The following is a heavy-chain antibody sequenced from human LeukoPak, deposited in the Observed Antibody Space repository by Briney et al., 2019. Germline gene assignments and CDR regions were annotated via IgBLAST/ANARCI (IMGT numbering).Heavy chain of an antibody. V-gene: IGHV3-48*02. CDR1: GFTFSSFG. D-gene: IGHD5-12*01. CDR2: ISSTSSTI. Sequence: GGSLRLSCAASGFTFSSFGMNWVRQAPGKGLEWVSYISSTSSTICYADSVKGRFTISRDNAENSLYLQMNSLRDEDTAVYYCARVVVPTAIDDFWGQGTLVTVSS. CDR3: ARVVVPTAIDDF. J-gene: IGHJ4*02.